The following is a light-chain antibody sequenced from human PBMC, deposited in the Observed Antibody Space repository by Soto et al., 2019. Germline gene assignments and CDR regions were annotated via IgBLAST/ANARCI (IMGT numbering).Light chain of an antibody. CDR2: GAS. CDR3: QQYGNSPRT. CDR1: HSLTSSY. Sequence: ERALRHSPGTRACGPGERSTLSCSVRHSLTSSYLASYQQKTGQTPRLLMYGASTRATGIPDRLSGSGSGTDFTLTISRLEPEDSAVYYCQQYGNSPRTFGGGTKVDI. V-gene: IGKV3-20*01. J-gene: IGKJ4*01.